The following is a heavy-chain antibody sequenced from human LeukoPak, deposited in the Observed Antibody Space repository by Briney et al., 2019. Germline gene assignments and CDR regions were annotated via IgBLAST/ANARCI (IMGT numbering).Heavy chain of an antibody. CDR2: ISGSGGST. Sequence: PGGSLRLSCAASGFTFSSYAMSWVRQAPGKGLEWVSAISGSGGSTYYADSVKGRFTISRDNAKNSLYLQMNSLRAEDTAVYYCARDFLPYYDSSGYYYVAFDYWGQGTLVTVSS. J-gene: IGHJ4*02. CDR3: ARDFLPYYDSSGYYYVAFDY. CDR1: GFTFSSYA. V-gene: IGHV3-23*01. D-gene: IGHD3-22*01.